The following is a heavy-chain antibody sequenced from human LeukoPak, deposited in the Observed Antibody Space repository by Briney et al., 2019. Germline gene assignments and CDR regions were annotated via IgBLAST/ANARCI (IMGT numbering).Heavy chain of an antibody. CDR2: ISSSGSTI. V-gene: IGHV3-48*03. J-gene: IGHJ4*02. CDR1: GFTFSSYE. Sequence: GGSLRLSCAASGFTFSSYEMNWVRQAPGKGLEWVSYISSSGSTIYYADSVKGRFTISRDNAKNSLYLQMNSLRAEDTALYYCARGALEWLLSYYFDYWGQGTLVTVSS. D-gene: IGHD3-3*01. CDR3: ARGALEWLLSYYFDY.